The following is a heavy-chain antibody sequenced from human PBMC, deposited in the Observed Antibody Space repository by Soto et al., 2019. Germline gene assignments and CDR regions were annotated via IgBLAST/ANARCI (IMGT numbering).Heavy chain of an antibody. Sequence: SETLSLTCTVSGGSVSSGRYYWSWIRQPTGKVLEGFGYIYYSGSTNYNPSLKSRVTISVDTSKSQFSLKLSSVTAADTAVYYCARDRKVVPAAIKAWYYYYYGMDVWGQGTTVTVSS. CDR3: ARDRKVVPAAIKAWYYYYYGMDV. CDR1: GGSVSSGRYY. J-gene: IGHJ6*02. V-gene: IGHV4-61*01. CDR2: IYYSGST. D-gene: IGHD2-2*02.